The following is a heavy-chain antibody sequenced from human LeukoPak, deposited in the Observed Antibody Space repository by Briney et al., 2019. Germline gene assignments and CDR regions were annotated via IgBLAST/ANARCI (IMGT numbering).Heavy chain of an antibody. V-gene: IGHV3-30*18. CDR3: AKDRRGYVDY. Sequence: GSLRLSCAASGFTFSSYGMHWVRQAPGKGLEWVAVISYDGSNKYYADSVKGRFTISRDNSKNTLYLQMNSLRAEDTAVYYCAKDRRGYVDYWGQGTLVTVSS. CDR2: ISYDGSNK. CDR1: GFTFSSYG. D-gene: IGHD5-12*01. J-gene: IGHJ4*02.